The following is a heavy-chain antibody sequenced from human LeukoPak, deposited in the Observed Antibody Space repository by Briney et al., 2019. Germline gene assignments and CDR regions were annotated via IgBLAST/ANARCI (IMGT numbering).Heavy chain of an antibody. CDR2: ISAYNGNT. CDR3: ARVKLELPWYYYYYMDV. V-gene: IGHV1-18*01. CDR1: GYTFTSYG. Sequence: ASVKVSCKASGYTFTSYGISWVRQAPGQGLEWMGWISAYNGNTNYAQKLQGRVTMTTDTSTSTAYMELRSLRSDDTAVYYCARVKLELPWYYYYYMDVWGKGTTVTVSS. J-gene: IGHJ6*03. D-gene: IGHD1-7*01.